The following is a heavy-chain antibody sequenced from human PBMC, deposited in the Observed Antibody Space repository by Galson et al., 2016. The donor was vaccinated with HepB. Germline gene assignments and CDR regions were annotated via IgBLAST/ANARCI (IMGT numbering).Heavy chain of an antibody. CDR3: AKAGYCSSTSCYAFDY. D-gene: IGHD2-2*01. CDR2: ISGSGANT. Sequence: SLRLSCAASGFTFSSNYMRWVRQAPGKGLEWVSAISGSGANTDYADSVKGRFTVSRDKSKNTLYLQMNNLRAEDTAIYYCAKAGYCSSTSCYAFDYWGQGTLVTVSS. CDR1: GFTFSSNY. V-gene: IGHV3-23*01. J-gene: IGHJ4*02.